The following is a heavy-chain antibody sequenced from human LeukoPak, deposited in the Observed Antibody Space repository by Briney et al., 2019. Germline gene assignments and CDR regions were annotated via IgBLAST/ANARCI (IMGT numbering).Heavy chain of an antibody. CDR1: GGSISSGSYY. D-gene: IGHD3-3*01. CDR2: IYTSGST. CDR3: ARDLNYDFWSGSPDAFDI. V-gene: IGHV4-61*02. Sequence: PSETLSLTCTVSGGSISSGSYYWSWIRQPAGKGLEWIGRIYTSGSTNYNPSLKSRVTISVDTSKNQFSLKLSSVTAADTAVYYCARDLNYDFWSGSPDAFDIWGQGTMVTVSS. J-gene: IGHJ3*02.